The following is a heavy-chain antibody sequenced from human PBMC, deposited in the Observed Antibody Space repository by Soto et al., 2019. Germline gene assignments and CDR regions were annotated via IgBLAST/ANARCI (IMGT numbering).Heavy chain of an antibody. CDR2: IYYGGST. J-gene: IGHJ5*02. CDR3: ARGVLESWFDP. CDR1: GGSISSYY. Sequence: SETLSLTCTVSGGSISSYYWSWIRQPPGRGLEWIGYIYYGGSTNYNPSLKGRVTISIDTSKNQFSLKLSSVTAADTAVYYCARGVLESWFDPWGLGTLVTVSS. D-gene: IGHD3-16*01. V-gene: IGHV4-59*01.